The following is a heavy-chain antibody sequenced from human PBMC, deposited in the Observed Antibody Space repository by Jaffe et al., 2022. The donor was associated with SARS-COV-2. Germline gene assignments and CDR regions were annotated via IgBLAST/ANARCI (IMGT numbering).Heavy chain of an antibody. CDR2: ISYDGSNK. Sequence: QVQLVESGGGVVQPGRSLRLSCAASGFTFSSYGMHWVRQAPGKGLEWVAVISYDGSNKYYADSVKGRFTISRDNSKNTLYLQMNSLRAEDTAVYYCAKSRQDIVVVLTYYYYYGMDVWGQGTTVTVSS. V-gene: IGHV3-30*18. CDR1: GFTFSSYG. D-gene: IGHD2-2*01. CDR3: AKSRQDIVVVLTYYYYYGMDV. J-gene: IGHJ6*02.